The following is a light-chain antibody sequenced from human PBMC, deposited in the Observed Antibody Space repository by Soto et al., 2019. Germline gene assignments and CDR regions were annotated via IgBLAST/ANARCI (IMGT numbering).Light chain of an antibody. CDR3: CSFAGSYSYV. CDR1: SSDVGRYDY. J-gene: IGLJ1*01. V-gene: IGLV2-11*01. CDR2: DVT. Sequence: QSVLTQPRSVSGCPGQSVTISCTGTSSDVGRYDYVSWYQQHPGKAPKLIVYDVTERPSGVPDRFSGSKSGNTASLTISGLQAEDEADYSCCSFAGSYSYVFGTGTKVT.